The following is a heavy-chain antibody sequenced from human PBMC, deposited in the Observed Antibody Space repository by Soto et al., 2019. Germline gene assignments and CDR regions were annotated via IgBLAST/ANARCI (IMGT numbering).Heavy chain of an antibody. CDR2: IYYSGTT. V-gene: IGHV4-39*01. D-gene: IGHD1-26*01. CDR1: GGSISRSSYY. J-gene: IGHJ4*02. CDR3: ARRSGSFDY. Sequence: QLQLQESGPGPVKPSETLSLTCTVSGGSISRSSYYWGWIRQPPGKGLEWIGSIYYSGTTYYNPSLKSRVTISVDTFKNQFSLRLSSATAADTAVYYCARRSGSFDYWGQGTLVTVSS.